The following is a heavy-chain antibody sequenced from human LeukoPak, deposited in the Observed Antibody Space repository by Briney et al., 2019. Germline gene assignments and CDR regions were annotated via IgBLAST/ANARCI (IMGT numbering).Heavy chain of an antibody. Sequence: GGSLRLSCAASGFTFSSYSMNWVRQAPGKGLEWVSSISSSSSYIYYADSVKGRFTISRDNAKNSLYLQMNSLRAEDTAVYYCARDLSTMVRGVISPFDYWGQGTLVTVSS. CDR1: GFTFSSYS. J-gene: IGHJ4*02. D-gene: IGHD3-10*01. CDR3: ARDLSTMVRGVISPFDY. CDR2: ISSSSSYI. V-gene: IGHV3-21*01.